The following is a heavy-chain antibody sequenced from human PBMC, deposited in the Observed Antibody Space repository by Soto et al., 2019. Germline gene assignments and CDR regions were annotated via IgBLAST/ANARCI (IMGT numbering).Heavy chain of an antibody. D-gene: IGHD2-15*01. Sequence: PSETLSLTCTVSGGSISSSSYYWGWIRQPPGKGLDWVGSIYHSGTTYYNPALKSRVTISVDTSKNQFSLKLSSLIAEDTAVYYCARGSCSRDGCYGFDYCGQGTLVTVSS. J-gene: IGHJ4*02. V-gene: IGHV4-39*01. CDR2: IYHSGTT. CDR1: GGSISSSSYY. CDR3: ARGSCSRDGCYGFDY.